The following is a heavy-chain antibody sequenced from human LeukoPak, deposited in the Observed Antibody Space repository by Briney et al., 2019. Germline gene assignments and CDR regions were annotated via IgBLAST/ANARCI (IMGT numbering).Heavy chain of an antibody. CDR3: ARDGDSSGYYSSSGSFIDY. J-gene: IGHJ4*02. D-gene: IGHD3-22*01. V-gene: IGHV3-30-3*01. CDR1: GFTFSSYA. Sequence: GGSLRLSCAASGFTFSSYAMHWVRQAPGKGLEWVAVISYDGSNKYYADSVKGRFTISRDNPKNTLYLQMNSLRAEDTAVYYCARDGDSSGYYSSSGSFIDYWGQGTLVTVSS. CDR2: ISYDGSNK.